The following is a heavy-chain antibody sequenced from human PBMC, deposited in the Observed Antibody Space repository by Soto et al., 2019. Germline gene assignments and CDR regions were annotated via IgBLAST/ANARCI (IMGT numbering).Heavy chain of an antibody. J-gene: IGHJ6*02. CDR3: ARLFGFAMDV. D-gene: IGHD3-16*01. V-gene: IGHV4-30-2*01. CDR2: IYHSGST. CDR1: GGSINSGGYS. Sequence: QLQLQESGSGLVKPSQTLSLTCAVSGGSINSGGYSWSWIRQPPGKGLEWIGFIYHSGSTYYNSSLKSRVTISLDRSKNQFSLKVSSVTAADTAVYYCARLFGFAMDVRGQGTTVTVSS.